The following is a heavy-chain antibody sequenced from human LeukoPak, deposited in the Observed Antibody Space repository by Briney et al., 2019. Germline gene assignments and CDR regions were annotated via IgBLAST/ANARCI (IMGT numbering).Heavy chain of an antibody. CDR1: GGSISSSSYY. D-gene: IGHD3-22*01. CDR3: ASYYDSSDPRAFDI. V-gene: IGHV4-39*07. Sequence: PSETLSLTCTVSGGSISSSSYYWGWIRQPPGKGLEWIGSIYYSGSTYYNPSLKSRVTISVDTSKNQFSLKLSSVTAADTAVYYCASYYDSSDPRAFDIWGQGTMVTVSS. J-gene: IGHJ3*02. CDR2: IYYSGST.